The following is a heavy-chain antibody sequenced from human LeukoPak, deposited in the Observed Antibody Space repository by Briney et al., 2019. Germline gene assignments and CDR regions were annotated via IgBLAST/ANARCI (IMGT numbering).Heavy chain of an antibody. V-gene: IGHV3-23*01. CDR3: ATSLASSGRFDY. CDR2: ISESGGYT. J-gene: IGHJ4*02. Sequence: GGSLRLSCAISGFSFSSYAMSWVRQAPGKGLEWVSAISESGGYTNYAGSVKGRFTVSRDNAKNSLYLQMNSLRAEDTAVYYCATSLASSGRFDYWGQGTLVTVSS. CDR1: GFSFSSYA. D-gene: IGHD3-22*01.